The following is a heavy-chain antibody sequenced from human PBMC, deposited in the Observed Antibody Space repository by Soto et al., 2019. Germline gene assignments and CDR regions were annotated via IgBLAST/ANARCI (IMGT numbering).Heavy chain of an antibody. V-gene: IGHV3-23*01. Sequence: EVQLLESGGGLVQPGGSLKLSCAASGFTFNNHAMTWVRQAPGKGLEWVSAMSGGVSTYYADSVKGRFTISRDNSKNAPYLQMNNVRLGDTAVYYCARDYNGNRNFDYWGQGTLVTVSS. CDR1: GFTFNNHA. D-gene: IGHD1-20*01. J-gene: IGHJ4*02. CDR3: ARDYNGNRNFDY. CDR2: MSGGVST.